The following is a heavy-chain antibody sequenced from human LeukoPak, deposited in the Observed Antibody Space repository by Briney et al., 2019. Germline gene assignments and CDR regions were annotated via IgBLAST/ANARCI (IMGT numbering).Heavy chain of an antibody. CDR2: INHSGST. J-gene: IGHJ6*03. CDR3: ARLIVVVPAAPFGNYYYYYYMDV. Sequence: SETLSLTCAVYGGSFSGYYWSWIRQPPGKGLEWIGEINHSGSTNYNPSLKSRVTISVDTSKNQFSLKLSSVTAADTAVYYCARLIVVVPAAPFGNYYYYYYMDVWGKGTTVTVSS. CDR1: GGSFSGYY. D-gene: IGHD2-2*01. V-gene: IGHV4-34*01.